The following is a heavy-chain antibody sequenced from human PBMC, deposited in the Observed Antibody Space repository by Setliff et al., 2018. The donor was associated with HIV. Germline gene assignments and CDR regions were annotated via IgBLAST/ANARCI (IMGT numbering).Heavy chain of an antibody. D-gene: IGHD3-10*01. J-gene: IGHJ1*01. CDR3: ARAEFGRSPFEDF. Sequence: ASVKVSCKASGYTFTGYYIHWVRQAPGQGLEWMGWINPNSGGTKYAQKFQGRVTMTRDTSISTASMELSRLRSDDTAAYYCARAEFGRSPFEDFWGQGTLVTVSS. CDR1: GYTFTGYY. V-gene: IGHV1-2*02. CDR2: INPNSGGT.